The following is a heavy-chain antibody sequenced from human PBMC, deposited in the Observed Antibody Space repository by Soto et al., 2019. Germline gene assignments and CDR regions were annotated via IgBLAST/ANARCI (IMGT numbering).Heavy chain of an antibody. Sequence: PGGSLRLSCAASGFTFSSYAMSWVRQAPGKGLEWVSAISGSGGSTYYADSVKGRFTISRDNSKNTLYLQMNSLRAEDTAVYYCAKDIRPRVVVIGAFDIWGQGTMVTVSS. CDR3: AKDIRPRVVVIGAFDI. V-gene: IGHV3-23*01. D-gene: IGHD3-22*01. CDR2: ISGSGGST. CDR1: GFTFSSYA. J-gene: IGHJ3*02.